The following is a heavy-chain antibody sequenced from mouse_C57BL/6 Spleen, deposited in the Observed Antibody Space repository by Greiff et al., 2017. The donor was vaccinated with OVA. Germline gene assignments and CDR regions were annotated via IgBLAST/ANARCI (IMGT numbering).Heavy chain of an antibody. CDR2: ISSGGDYI. CDR1: GFTFSSYA. CDR3: TRADYYGSSFDY. V-gene: IGHV5-9-1*02. D-gene: IGHD1-1*01. Sequence: EVKLVESGEGLVKPGGSLKLSCAASGFTFSSYAMSWVRQTPEKRLEWVAYISSGGDYIYYADTVKGRFTISRDKARNTMYLQMSSLKSEDTAMYDGTRADYYGSSFDYWGQGTTLTVSS. J-gene: IGHJ2*01.